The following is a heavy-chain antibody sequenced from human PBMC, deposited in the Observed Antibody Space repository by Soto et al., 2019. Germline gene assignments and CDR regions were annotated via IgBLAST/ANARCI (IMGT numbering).Heavy chain of an antibody. D-gene: IGHD5-18*01. Sequence: QVQLVQSGAEVKKPGSSVKVSCKASGGTFSSYTISWFRQAPGQGLEWMGRIIPDLGIANYAQKFQGRVTITADKSTSTAYMELSSLRSEDTAVYYCAREGVGYRYGTLDYWGQGTLVTVSS. CDR1: GGTFSSYT. J-gene: IGHJ4*02. CDR3: AREGVGYRYGTLDY. CDR2: IIPDLGIA. V-gene: IGHV1-69*08.